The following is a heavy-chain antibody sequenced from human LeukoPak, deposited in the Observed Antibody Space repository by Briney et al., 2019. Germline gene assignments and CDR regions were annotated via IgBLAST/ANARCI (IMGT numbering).Heavy chain of an antibody. CDR3: AKDGYYDFWSGYYYGSGGFRGMDV. CDR1: GFTFSSYA. CDR2: ISGSGGST. D-gene: IGHD3-3*01. Sequence: GGSLRLSCAASGFTFSSYAMSWVRQAPGKGLEWVSAISGSGGSTYYADSVKGRFTISRDNSKNTLYLQMNSLRAEDTVVYYCAKDGYYDFWSGYYYGSGGFRGMDVWGQGTTVTVSS. J-gene: IGHJ6*02. V-gene: IGHV3-23*01.